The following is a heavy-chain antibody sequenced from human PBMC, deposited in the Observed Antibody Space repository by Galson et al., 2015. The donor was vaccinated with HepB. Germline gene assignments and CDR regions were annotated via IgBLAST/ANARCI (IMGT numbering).Heavy chain of an antibody. CDR3: ARDVTMVRGVIDYGMDV. CDR1: GGSISSYY. CDR2: IYYSGST. Sequence: ETLSLTCTVSGGSISSYYWSWIRQPPGKGLEWIGYIYYSGSTNYNPSLKSRVTISVDTSKNQFSLKLSSVTAADTAVYYCARDVTMVRGVIDYGMDVWGQGTTVTVSS. V-gene: IGHV4-59*01. J-gene: IGHJ6*02. D-gene: IGHD3-10*01.